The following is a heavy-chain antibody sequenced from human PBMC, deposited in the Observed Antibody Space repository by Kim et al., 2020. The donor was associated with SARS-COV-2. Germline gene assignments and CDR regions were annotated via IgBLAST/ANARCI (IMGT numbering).Heavy chain of an antibody. CDR3: AKRGRGADYYDSSGYYYDY. CDR2: ISGSGGST. D-gene: IGHD3-22*01. J-gene: IGHJ4*02. Sequence: GGSLRISCAASGFTFSSYAMSWVRQAPGKGLEWVSLISGSGGSTYYADSVKGRFTISRDNSKNTLYLQMNSLRAEDTAVYYCAKRGRGADYYDSSGYYYDYWGQGTLVTVSS. CDR1: GFTFSSYA. V-gene: IGHV3-23*01.